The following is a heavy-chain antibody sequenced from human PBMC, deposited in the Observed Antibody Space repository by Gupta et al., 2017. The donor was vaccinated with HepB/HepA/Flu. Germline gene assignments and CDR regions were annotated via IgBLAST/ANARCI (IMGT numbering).Heavy chain of an antibody. V-gene: IGHV4-34*01. CDR2: INHSGST. CDR3: ARDNIVVVLAATSWFDP. J-gene: IGHJ5*02. CDR1: GGSFRGYY. D-gene: IGHD2-15*01. Sequence: QVQLQQGGAGRLKPSETLPLTCAVYGGSFRGYYWSWIRHPPGKGLEGIGEINHSGSTNYNPSLKSRVTISVDTSKNQFSLKLSSVTAADTAVYYCARDNIVVVLAATSWFDPWGQGTLVTVSS.